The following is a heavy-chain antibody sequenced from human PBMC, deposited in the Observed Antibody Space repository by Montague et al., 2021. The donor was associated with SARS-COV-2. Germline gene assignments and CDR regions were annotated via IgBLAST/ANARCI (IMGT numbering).Heavy chain of an antibody. Sequence: SETLSLTCAVYGGSFSDYYWTWIRQPPGKGLEWIGEINESGSTNYNPSLKSRVTISVDTSKNQFSLRLSSVTAADTGVYYCARAPFIMIRGVLCGINHYSHYYMDVWDTGTTVTVSS. CDR3: ARAPFIMIRGVLCGINHYSHYYMDV. D-gene: IGHD3-10*01. J-gene: IGHJ6*03. V-gene: IGHV4-34*01. CDR2: INESGST. CDR1: GGSFSDYY.